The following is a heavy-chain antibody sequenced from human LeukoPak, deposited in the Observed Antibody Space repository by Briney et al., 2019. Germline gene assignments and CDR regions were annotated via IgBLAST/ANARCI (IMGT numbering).Heavy chain of an antibody. J-gene: IGHJ4*02. V-gene: IGHV3-30*04. CDR3: AERGAEVGATIAPGDY. CDR1: GFTFSSYA. Sequence: PGGSLRLSCAASGFTFSSYATHWVRQAPGKGLEWVAVIAYDGSNKYYADSVKGRFTISRDNAKNSLYLQMNSLRAEDTAVYYCAERGAEVGATIAPGDYWGQGTLVTVSS. D-gene: IGHD1-26*01. CDR2: IAYDGSNK.